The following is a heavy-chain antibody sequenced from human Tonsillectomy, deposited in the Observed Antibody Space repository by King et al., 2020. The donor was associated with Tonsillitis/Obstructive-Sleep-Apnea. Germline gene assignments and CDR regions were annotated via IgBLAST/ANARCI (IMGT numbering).Heavy chain of an antibody. J-gene: IGHJ2*01. CDR3: ARIRSEDGSVSYGGYWYFDL. D-gene: IGHD3-10*01. CDR2: TYYRSKWYS. Sequence: VQLQQSGPGLVKPSQTLSFTCAVSGDSVSSNGAAWNWIRQSPSRGLEWLGRTYYRSKWYSDYAESVRSRITIDADTSKNHFSLQLNSVTPDDTAVYYCARIRSEDGSVSYGGYWYFDLWGRGTLVTVSS. CDR1: GDSVSSNGAA. V-gene: IGHV6-1*01.